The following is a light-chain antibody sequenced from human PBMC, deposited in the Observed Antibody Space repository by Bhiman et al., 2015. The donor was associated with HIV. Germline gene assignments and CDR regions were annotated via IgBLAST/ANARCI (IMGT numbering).Light chain of an antibody. CDR2: RNN. CDR1: SSNIGSNS. CDR3: QSYDSSLSGGV. Sequence: QSVLTQAPSASGTPGQRVTISCSGSSSNIGSNSVNWYQQLPGTAPKLLIYRNNQRPSGVPDRISGSKSGTSASLAINGLQAEDEADYYCQSYDSSLSGGVFGGGTKLTVL. V-gene: IGLV1-44*01. J-gene: IGLJ3*02.